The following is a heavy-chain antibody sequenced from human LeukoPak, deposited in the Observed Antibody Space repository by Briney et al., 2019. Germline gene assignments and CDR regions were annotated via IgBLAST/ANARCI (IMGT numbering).Heavy chain of an antibody. D-gene: IGHD2-21*01. J-gene: IGHJ6*03. Sequence: GGSLRLSCAASGFIFSAYGMHWVRQAPGEGLEWVAYIRHDESRTFYADSVKGRSTISRDDSKNTLYLQMHILRAEDTALYYCAKPVIPSSYQETYYMDVWGKGTTVTVS. V-gene: IGHV3-30*02. CDR1: GFIFSAYG. CDR2: IRHDESRT. CDR3: AKPVIPSSYQETYYMDV.